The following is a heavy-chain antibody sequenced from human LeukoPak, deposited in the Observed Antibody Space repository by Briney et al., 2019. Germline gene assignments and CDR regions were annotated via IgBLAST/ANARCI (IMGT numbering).Heavy chain of an antibody. CDR2: ISTSSSYI. D-gene: IGHD3-9*01. CDR1: GFTFSRYG. CDR3: ARHSDYDILTGPNDY. J-gene: IGHJ4*02. V-gene: IGHV3-21*01. Sequence: GGSLRLSCAASGFTFSRYGMSWVRQAPGKGLEWVSSISTSSSYIYYADSVKGRFTISRDNAKNSLYLQMNSLRAEDTAVYYCARHSDYDILTGPNDYWGQGTLVTVSS.